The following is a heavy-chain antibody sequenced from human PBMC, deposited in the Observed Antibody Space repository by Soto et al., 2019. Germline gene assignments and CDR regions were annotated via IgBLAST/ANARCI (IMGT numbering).Heavy chain of an antibody. D-gene: IGHD2-21*02. CDR2: IIPIFGKA. J-gene: IGHJ6*02. Sequence: QVQLVQSGAEVKKPGSSVKVSCKASGGTFSSYAISWVRQAPGQGLEWMGGIIPIFGKANYAQKFQGRVTITADESTSTAYMELGRLRSEDTALYYCARDRSVVTAISAYYYYGMDVWGQGTTVTVSS. CDR1: GGTFSSYA. CDR3: ARDRSVVTAISAYYYYGMDV. V-gene: IGHV1-69*01.